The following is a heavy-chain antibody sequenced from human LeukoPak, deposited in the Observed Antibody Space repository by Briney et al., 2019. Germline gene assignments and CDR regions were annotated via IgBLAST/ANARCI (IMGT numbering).Heavy chain of an antibody. CDR1: GGYISSGSYF. CDR3: ARQYDY. Sequence: PSETLSLTCTVSGGYISSGSYFWGWVRQPPGKGLEWIGSRYYSGSTDYNPSLKSRVTISADTSKNQFSLKLTSVTAADTAVYYCARQYDYWGQGTLVTVSS. CDR2: RYYSGST. V-gene: IGHV4-39*01. J-gene: IGHJ4*02.